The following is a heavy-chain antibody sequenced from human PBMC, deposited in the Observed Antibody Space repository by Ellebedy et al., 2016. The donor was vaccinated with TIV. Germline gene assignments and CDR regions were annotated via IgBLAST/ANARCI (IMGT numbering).Heavy chain of an antibody. CDR2: IDTGGRA. Sequence: PGGSLRLSCAASGFTVSSNYMSWVRQAPGKGLEWVSVIDTGGRAYYADSVKGRFTISRDNSKNTLYLQMNSLRAEDTAVYYCARDSGYSIGWYVYFDYWGQGTLVTVSS. CDR3: ARDSGYSIGWYVYFDY. V-gene: IGHV3-53*01. D-gene: IGHD6-19*01. J-gene: IGHJ4*02. CDR1: GFTVSSNY.